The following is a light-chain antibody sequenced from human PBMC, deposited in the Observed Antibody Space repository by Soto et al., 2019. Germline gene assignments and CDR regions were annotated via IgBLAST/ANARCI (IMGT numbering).Light chain of an antibody. CDR2: EVR. CDR3: ISYTSSVAHV. CDR1: SSDIGGYNS. J-gene: IGLJ1*01. Sequence: QSVLTQPASVSGSPGQSITISCTGTSSDIGGYNSVSWYQQHPGKAPKLMIYEVRNRPSGISNRFSGSKSGNTASLTISGLQAEDEADYYCISYTSSVAHVFGTGPKVTVL. V-gene: IGLV2-14*01.